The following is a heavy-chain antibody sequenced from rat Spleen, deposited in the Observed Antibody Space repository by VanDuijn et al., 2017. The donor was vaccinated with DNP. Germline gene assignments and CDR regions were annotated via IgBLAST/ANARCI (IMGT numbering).Heavy chain of an antibody. CDR1: GFSFSDYD. V-gene: IGHV5-25*01. Sequence: EVQLVESGGGLVQPGRSLKLSCAASGFSFSDYDMAWVRQAPPQGLEWVTAISSRGGSTYYRDSVKGRFTVSRDNAKSTLYLQMDSLRSEDAATYYCATHHTTGDFDYWGQGVMVTVSS. CDR2: ISSRGGST. J-gene: IGHJ2*01. D-gene: IGHD1-7*01. CDR3: ATHHTTGDFDY.